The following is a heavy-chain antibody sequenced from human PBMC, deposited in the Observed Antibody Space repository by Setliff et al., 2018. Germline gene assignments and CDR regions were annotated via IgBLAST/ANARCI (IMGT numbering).Heavy chain of an antibody. Sequence: PGGSLRLSCAASGFTFSTYRMHWVRQAPGKGLEWVAVIWDDGDKKYHADSVKGRFTISRDNSKNTLYLQMNSLRTEDTAVYYCARTCSGSGCYAGLESWGQGTPVTVSS. CDR2: IWDDGDKK. CDR3: ARTCSGSGCYAGLES. J-gene: IGHJ4*02. CDR1: GFTFSTYR. D-gene: IGHD2-15*01. V-gene: IGHV3-33*08.